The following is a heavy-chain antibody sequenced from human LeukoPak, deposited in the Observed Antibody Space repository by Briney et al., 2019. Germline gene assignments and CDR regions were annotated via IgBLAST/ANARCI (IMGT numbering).Heavy chain of an antibody. J-gene: IGHJ6*02. V-gene: IGHV3-13*01. CDR3: ARLYSSGEDYGMDV. D-gene: IGHD6-19*01. Sequence: PGGSLRLSCAASGFTFSSYDMHWVRQATGKGLEWVSAIGTAGDTYYPGSVKGRFTISRENAKNSLYLQMNSLRAGDTAVYYCARLYSSGEDYGMDVWGQGTTVTVSS. CDR2: IGTAGDT. CDR1: GFTFSSYD.